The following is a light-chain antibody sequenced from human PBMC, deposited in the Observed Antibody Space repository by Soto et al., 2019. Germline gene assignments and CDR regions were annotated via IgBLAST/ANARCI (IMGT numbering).Light chain of an antibody. CDR1: QSISSW. CDR3: QQYNSYWT. CDR2: KAS. Sequence: DIQMTQSPSTLSASLGDRFAITCRASQSISSWLAWYQQKPGKAPKLLIYKASSLESGVPSRFSGSGYGTEFTLTISSLQPDDFATYYCQQYNSYWTFGQGTKVDIK. J-gene: IGKJ1*01. V-gene: IGKV1-5*03.